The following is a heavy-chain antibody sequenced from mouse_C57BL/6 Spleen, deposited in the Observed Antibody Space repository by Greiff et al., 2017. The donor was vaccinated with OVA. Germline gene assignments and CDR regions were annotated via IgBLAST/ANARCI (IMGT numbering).Heavy chain of an antibody. CDR2: IYPGSGST. V-gene: IGHV1-55*01. Sequence: QVQLQQPGAELVKPGASVKMSCKASGYTFTSYWITWVKQRPGQGLEWIGDIYPGSGSTNYNEKFKSKATLTVDTSSSPAYMQLSSLTSEDSAVYYCARGLLRSSFPYWYFDVWGTGTTVTVSS. CDR1: GYTFTSYW. J-gene: IGHJ1*03. D-gene: IGHD1-1*01. CDR3: ARGLLRSSFPYWYFDV.